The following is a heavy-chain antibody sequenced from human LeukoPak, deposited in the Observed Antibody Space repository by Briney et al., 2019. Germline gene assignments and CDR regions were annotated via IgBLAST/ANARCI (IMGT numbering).Heavy chain of an antibody. V-gene: IGHV4-61*02. CDR2: IYTSEST. CDR3: ARGLWFGDENPPYFDY. Sequence: PSQTLSLTCSDSGGSISSSNYYCSWIRQPAGKGLEWIGRIYTSESTNYNPSLKSRVTISVDTSRNQFSLKLSSVTAADTAVYYCARGLWFGDENPPYFDYWGQGTLVTVSS. J-gene: IGHJ4*02. D-gene: IGHD3-10*01. CDR1: GGSISSSNYY.